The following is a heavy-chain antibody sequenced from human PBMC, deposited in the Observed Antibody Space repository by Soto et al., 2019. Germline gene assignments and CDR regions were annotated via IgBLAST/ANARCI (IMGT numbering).Heavy chain of an antibody. CDR1: GYTFTSYG. V-gene: IGHV1-18*01. CDR3: ARSSPSEWDYVWGSTPAWWFDP. J-gene: IGHJ5*02. CDR2: ISAYNGNT. D-gene: IGHD3-16*01. Sequence: ASVKVSCKASGYTFTSYGISWVRQAPGQGLEWMGWISAYNGNTNYAQKLQGRVTMTTDTSTSTAYMELRSLRSDDTAVYYCARSSPSEWDYVWGSTPAWWFDPWGQGTLVTVSS.